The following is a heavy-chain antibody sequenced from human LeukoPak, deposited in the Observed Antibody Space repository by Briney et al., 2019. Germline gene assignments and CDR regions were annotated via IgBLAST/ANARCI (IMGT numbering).Heavy chain of an antibody. CDR2: ISSSSSYI. Sequence: PGGSLRLSCAGSGFTFNTYNMNWVRQAPGKGLEWVSSISSSSSYIYYADSGKGRFTISRHNAKNSLYLQMNSLRAEETAVYYCARLYDGSAYHADHFDYWGQGTLVIVSS. J-gene: IGHJ4*02. D-gene: IGHD3-22*01. V-gene: IGHV3-21*01. CDR3: ARLYDGSAYHADHFDY. CDR1: GFTFNTYN.